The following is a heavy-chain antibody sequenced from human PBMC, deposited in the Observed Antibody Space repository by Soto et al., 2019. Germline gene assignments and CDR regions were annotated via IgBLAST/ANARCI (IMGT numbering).Heavy chain of an antibody. Sequence: ASVKVSCKASGYSFTSLDINWVRQTAGQGLEWMGWMQPSTGRTGYAQKFQGRVTMTRGTSINTAYMELTTLTSDDTAFYYCARGVSAGVDYWGQGTLVTVSS. D-gene: IGHD1-26*01. CDR3: ARGVSAGVDY. J-gene: IGHJ4*02. CDR2: MQPSTGRT. CDR1: GYSFTSLD. V-gene: IGHV1-8*01.